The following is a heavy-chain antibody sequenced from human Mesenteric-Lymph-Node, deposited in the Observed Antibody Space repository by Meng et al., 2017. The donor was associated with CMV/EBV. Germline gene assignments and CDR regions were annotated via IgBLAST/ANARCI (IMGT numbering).Heavy chain of an antibody. V-gene: IGHV4-61*01. CDR3: AREDRKPVALAGTLGQYHYQSYGMDV. CDR1: GGSVSSGSSY. CDR2: IYHSGTT. Sequence: SETLSLTCTVSGGSVSSGSSYWSWVRQPPGRGLEWIGYIYHSGTTNYNPSLKSRVTISVDTSKIQFSLRLSSVTAADAAVYYCAREDRKPVALAGTLGQYHYQSYGMDVWGQGTTVTVSS. D-gene: IGHD6-19*01. J-gene: IGHJ6*02.